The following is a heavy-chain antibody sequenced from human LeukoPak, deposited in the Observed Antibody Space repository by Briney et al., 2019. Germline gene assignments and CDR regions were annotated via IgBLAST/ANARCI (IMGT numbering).Heavy chain of an antibody. CDR3: ARGFTTFGVVIRYYYYYMDV. D-gene: IGHD3-3*01. V-gene: IGHV4-34*01. Sequence: SETLSLTCAVYGGSFSGYYWSWIRQPPGKGLEWIGEINDSGSTNYNPSLKSRVTISVDTSKNQFSLKLSSVTAADTAVYYCARGFTTFGVVIRYYYYYMDVWGKGTTVTVSS. CDR1: GGSFSGYY. J-gene: IGHJ6*03. CDR2: INDSGST.